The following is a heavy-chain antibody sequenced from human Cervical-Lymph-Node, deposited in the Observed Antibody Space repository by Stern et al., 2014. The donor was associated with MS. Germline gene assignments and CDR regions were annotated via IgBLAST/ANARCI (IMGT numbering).Heavy chain of an antibody. CDR2: ISTYNSNT. D-gene: IGHD5-18*01. CDR1: GYTFTSYG. V-gene: IGHV1-18*01. CDR3: ARDRARYSSLSPGHY. Sequence: QVQLVESGAEVKKPGASVTVSCKASGYTFTSYGISWVRQAPGQGLEWMGWISTYNSNTYYALNLQGRVTMTTDTSTSTAYMELRSLRSDDTAVYYCARDRARYSSLSPGHYWGQGTLVTVSS. J-gene: IGHJ4*02.